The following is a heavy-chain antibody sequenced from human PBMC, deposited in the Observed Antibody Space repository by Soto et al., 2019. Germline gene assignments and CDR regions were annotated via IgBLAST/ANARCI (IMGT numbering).Heavy chain of an antibody. J-gene: IGHJ5*02. CDR1: GGSISSSSYY. CDR2: IYYSGST. V-gene: IGHV4-39*01. Sequence: SDTLSLTCTVSGGSISSSSYYWGWIRQPPGKGLEWIGSIYYSGSTYYNPSLKSRVTISVDTSKNQFSLKLSSVTAADTAVYYCASPKIAFYNWFDPWGQGTLVTVSS. CDR3: ASPKIAFYNWFDP. D-gene: IGHD3-3*02.